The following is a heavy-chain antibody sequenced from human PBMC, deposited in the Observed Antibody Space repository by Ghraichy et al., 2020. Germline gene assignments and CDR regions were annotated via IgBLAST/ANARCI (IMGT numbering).Heavy chain of an antibody. D-gene: IGHD3-10*01. CDR3: ARHVLLWFGELLSPIDY. Sequence: GSLSLTCTVSGGSISSSSYYWGWIRQPPGKGLEWIGSIYYSGSTYYNPSLKSRVTISVDTSKNQFSLKLSSVTAADTAVYYCARHVLLWFGELLSPIDYWGQGTLVTVSS. CDR2: IYYSGST. J-gene: IGHJ4*02. V-gene: IGHV4-39*01. CDR1: GGSISSSSYY.